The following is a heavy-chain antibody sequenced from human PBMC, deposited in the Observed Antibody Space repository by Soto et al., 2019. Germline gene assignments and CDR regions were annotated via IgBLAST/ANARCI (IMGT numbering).Heavy chain of an antibody. V-gene: IGHV3-23*01. CDR3: AKSIAVDYYYYYGMDV. D-gene: IGHD6-19*01. CDR1: GFTFSSYA. J-gene: IGHJ6*02. CDR2: ISGSGGST. Sequence: GGSLRLSCAASGFTFSSYAMSWVRQAPGKGLEWVSAISGSGGSTYYADSVKGRFTISRDNSKNTLYLQMNSLRAEDTAVCYCAKSIAVDYYYYYGMDVWGQGTTDTCSS.